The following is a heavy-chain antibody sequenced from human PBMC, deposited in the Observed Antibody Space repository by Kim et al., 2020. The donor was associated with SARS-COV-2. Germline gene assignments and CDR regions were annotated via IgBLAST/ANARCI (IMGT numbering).Heavy chain of an antibody. V-gene: IGHV1-69*04. CDR1: GGTFSNYA. D-gene: IGHD2-2*01. J-gene: IGHJ6*03. Sequence: SVKVSCKASGGTFSNYAISWVRQAPGQGLEWMGRIIPILGIANYAQKFQGRVTITADKSTSTAYMELSSLRSEDTAVYYCARSLDCSSTSCFAYYYMDV. CDR3: ARSLDCSSTSCFAYYYMDV. CDR2: IIPILGIA.